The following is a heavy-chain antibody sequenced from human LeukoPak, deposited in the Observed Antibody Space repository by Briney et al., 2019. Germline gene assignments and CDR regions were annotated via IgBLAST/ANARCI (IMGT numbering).Heavy chain of an antibody. V-gene: IGHV3-74*01. CDR3: ARDPHGGSGSDPHDAFDI. CDR2: IKSDGSST. D-gene: IGHD1-26*01. Sequence: GGSLRLSCAASGFTFSSYWMHWVRQAPGKGLVWVSRIKSDGSSTSYADSVKGRFTISRDNAKNTQYLQMNSLRAEDTAVYYCARDPHGGSGSDPHDAFDIWGQGTMVTVSS. CDR1: GFTFSSYW. J-gene: IGHJ3*02.